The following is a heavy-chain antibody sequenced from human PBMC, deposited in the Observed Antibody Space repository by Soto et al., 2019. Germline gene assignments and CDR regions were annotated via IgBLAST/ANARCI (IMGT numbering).Heavy chain of an antibody. V-gene: IGHV3-7*03. CDR1: GFTFSSYW. D-gene: IGHD2-2*01. CDR2: IKQDGSEK. CDR3: ARELIVVVPAAIAERSVNWLDP. J-gene: IGHJ5*02. Sequence: LRLSCAASGFTFSSYWMSWVRQAPGKGLEWVANIKQDGSEKCYVDSVKGRFTISRDNAKNSLYLQMNSLRAEDTAVYYCARELIVVVPAAIAERSVNWLDPWGQGAMVTVSS.